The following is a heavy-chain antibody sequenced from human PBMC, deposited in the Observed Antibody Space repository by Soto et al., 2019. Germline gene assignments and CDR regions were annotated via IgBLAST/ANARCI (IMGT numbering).Heavy chain of an antibody. CDR1: SDSISSYY. Sequence: SETLSLTCTVSSDSISSYYWSWIRQPPGKRLEWIGYISYSGSTDYNPSLKSRVTISGDTSKNQFSLKVSSVTAADTAVYYCARGTSWQLPFDYWGQGTLVTV. D-gene: IGHD6-13*01. CDR2: ISYSGST. CDR3: ARGTSWQLPFDY. V-gene: IGHV4-59*01. J-gene: IGHJ4*02.